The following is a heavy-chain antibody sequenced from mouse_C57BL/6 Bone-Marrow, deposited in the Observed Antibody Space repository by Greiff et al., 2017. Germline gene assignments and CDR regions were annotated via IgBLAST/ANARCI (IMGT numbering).Heavy chain of an antibody. V-gene: IGHV14-4*01. CDR3: TTYNGSSYWYFDV. CDR1: GFNIKDDY. Sequence: VQLQQSGAELVRPGASVKLSCTASGFNIKDDYMHWVKQRPEQGLEWIGWIDPENGDTEYASKFQGKATITADTSSNTAYLQLSSLTSEDTAVYYCTTYNGSSYWYFDVWGTGTTVTVSS. CDR2: IDPENGDT. J-gene: IGHJ1*03. D-gene: IGHD1-1*01.